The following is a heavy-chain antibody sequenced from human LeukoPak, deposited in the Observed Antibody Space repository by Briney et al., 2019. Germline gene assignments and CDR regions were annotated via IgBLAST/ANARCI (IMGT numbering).Heavy chain of an antibody. Sequence: PETLSLTCTVSGDSFSSSSYNWGWIRQPPGKGLEWLGNVYFNGNTYYNPSLKSRVAISVDTSKNQFSLNLRSVTAADTAVYYCERQGGGGRAFDIWGQGTMVTVSS. D-gene: IGHD1-26*01. CDR2: VYFNGNT. J-gene: IGHJ3*02. CDR3: ERQGGGGRAFDI. CDR1: GDSFSSSSYN. V-gene: IGHV4-39*01.